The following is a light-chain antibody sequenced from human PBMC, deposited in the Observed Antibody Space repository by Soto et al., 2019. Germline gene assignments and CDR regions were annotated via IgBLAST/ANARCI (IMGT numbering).Light chain of an antibody. CDR1: SSDVGGYNY. V-gene: IGLV2-14*01. CDR2: EVS. J-gene: IGLJ1*01. Sequence: QSVLTQPASVSGSPGQSITISCTGTSSDVGGYNYVSWYQQHPGKAPKLMIYEVSNRPSGVSNRFSGSKSGNTASLTISGLQAGDEADYYCSSYTRSRNLVFGSGTKVTV. CDR3: SSYTRSRNLV.